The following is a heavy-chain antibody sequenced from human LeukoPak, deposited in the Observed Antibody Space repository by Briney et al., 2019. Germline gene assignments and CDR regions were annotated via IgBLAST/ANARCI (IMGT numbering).Heavy chain of an antibody. Sequence: SVKVSCKASGGTFSSYAISWVRQAPGQGLEWMGGIIPIFGTANYAQKFQGRVTITTDESTSTAYMELSSLRSEDTAVYYCARGLADGNSLRDYYYYMDVWGKGTTVTVSS. CDR3: ARGLADGNSLRDYYYYMDV. CDR2: IIPIFGTA. J-gene: IGHJ6*03. CDR1: GGTFSSYA. D-gene: IGHD4-23*01. V-gene: IGHV1-69*05.